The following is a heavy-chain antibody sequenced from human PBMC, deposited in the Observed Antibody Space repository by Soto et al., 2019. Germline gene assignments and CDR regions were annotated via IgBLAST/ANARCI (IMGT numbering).Heavy chain of an antibody. CDR3: AREGPSYDSSGYGGGTFDY. CDR1: GGTFSSYA. CDR2: IIPIFGTA. J-gene: IGHJ4*02. V-gene: IGHV1-69*01. D-gene: IGHD3-22*01. Sequence: QVQLVQSGAEVKKPGSSVKVSCKASGGTFSSYAISWVRQAPGQGLEWMGGIIPIFGTANYAQKFQGRVTITADESTSTAYMELSSLRSEDTSVYYCAREGPSYDSSGYGGGTFDYWGQGTLVTVSS.